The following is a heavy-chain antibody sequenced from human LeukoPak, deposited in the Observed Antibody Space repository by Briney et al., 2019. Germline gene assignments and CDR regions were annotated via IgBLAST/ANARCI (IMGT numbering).Heavy chain of an antibody. Sequence: PGGSLRLSCAVSGFTFSSYGMHWVRQAPGKGLEWVALIWNDGSKEYYADSVKGRFTISRDNSKGTLYLQTNSLRAEDTAVYYCARGRYSASWLDYWGQGTLVTVAS. J-gene: IGHJ4*02. CDR1: GFTFSSYG. CDR2: IWNDGSKE. D-gene: IGHD1-26*01. CDR3: ARGRYSASWLDY. V-gene: IGHV3-33*01.